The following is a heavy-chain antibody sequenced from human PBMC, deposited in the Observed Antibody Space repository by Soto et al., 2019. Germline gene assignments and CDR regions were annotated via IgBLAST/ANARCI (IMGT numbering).Heavy chain of an antibody. D-gene: IGHD3-3*01. V-gene: IGHV4-30-4*01. Sequence: PSETLSLTCTVSGGSISSGDYYWSWIRQPPGKGLEWIGYIYYSGSTYYNPSLKSRVTISVDTSKNQFSLKLSSVTAADTAVYYCARWGGTIFGVVILSPMDVWGQGTTVTVAS. CDR1: GGSISSGDYY. CDR3: ARWGGTIFGVVILSPMDV. J-gene: IGHJ6*02. CDR2: IYYSGST.